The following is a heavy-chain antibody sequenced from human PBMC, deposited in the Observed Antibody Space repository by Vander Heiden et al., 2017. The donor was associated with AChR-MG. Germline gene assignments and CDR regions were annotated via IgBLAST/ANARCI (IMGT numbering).Heavy chain of an antibody. CDR1: GFTFSSYS. V-gene: IGHV3-21*01. Sequence: EVQLVESGGGLVKPGGSLRLSCAASGFTFSSYSMNWVRQAPGKGLGWVSSISSSSSYIYYADSVKGRFTISRDNAKNSLYLQMNSLRAEDTAVYYCASLKVTPEDYWGQGNLVTVSS. J-gene: IGHJ4*02. D-gene: IGHD2-21*02. CDR2: ISSSSSYI. CDR3: ASLKVTPEDY.